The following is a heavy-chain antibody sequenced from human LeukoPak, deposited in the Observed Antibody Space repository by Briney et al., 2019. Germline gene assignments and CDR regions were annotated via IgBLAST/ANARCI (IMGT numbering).Heavy chain of an antibody. D-gene: IGHD6-13*01. Sequence: GESLTLSCKGSGYSFNRYCTGWVRQMPGKGLEWMGIIYPGDSDIRYSPSFQGQVTISASKYNSTAYLQWSSLKASDTAMYYCARRGGYGTEGDYWGQGTLVTVSS. CDR3: ARRGGYGTEGDY. J-gene: IGHJ4*02. CDR1: GYSFNRYC. V-gene: IGHV5-51*01. CDR2: IYPGDSDI.